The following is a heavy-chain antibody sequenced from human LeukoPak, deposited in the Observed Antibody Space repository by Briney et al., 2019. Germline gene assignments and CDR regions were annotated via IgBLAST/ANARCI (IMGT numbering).Heavy chain of an antibody. J-gene: IGHJ4*02. CDR1: GFPFSSYW. D-gene: IGHD4-17*01. CDR2: IKQDGSKK. Sequence: GGSLRLSCVASGFPFSSYWMSWVRQAPGKGLEWVANIKQDGSKKSYVDSVKGRFTISRDNAKNSLYLQMNSLRAEDTAIYYCTRVGYVDEGIDYWGQGTLVTVSS. CDR3: TRVGYVDEGIDY. V-gene: IGHV3-7*04.